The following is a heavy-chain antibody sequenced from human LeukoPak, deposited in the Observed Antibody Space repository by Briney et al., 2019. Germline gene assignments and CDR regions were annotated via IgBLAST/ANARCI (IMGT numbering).Heavy chain of an antibody. V-gene: IGHV4-39*07. Sequence: SETLSLTCTVSGGSISSDSYYWAWIRQPPGKGLEWIASIYYSGSTYYNPSLKSRVTISVDTSKNQFSLKLSSVTAADTAVYYCARESTGHGVLDYWGQGTLVTVSS. CDR3: ARESTGHGVLDY. CDR2: IYYSGST. CDR1: GGSISSDSYY. D-gene: IGHD1-14*01. J-gene: IGHJ4*02.